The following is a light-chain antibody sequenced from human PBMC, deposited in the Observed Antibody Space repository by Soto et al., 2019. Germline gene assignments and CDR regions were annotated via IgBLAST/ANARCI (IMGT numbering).Light chain of an antibody. V-gene: IGKV3-15*01. CDR2: GAS. J-gene: IGKJ1*01. CDR3: QQSNNWPWT. Sequence: EIVMTQSPATLSVTPGERATLSCRASQSVSSNLAWYQQKPGQAPRLLIYGASTRATGIPARFSGGASGTEFTLTISSLQSEDFAVYYCQQSNNWPWTFGQGTKVDIK. CDR1: QSVSSN.